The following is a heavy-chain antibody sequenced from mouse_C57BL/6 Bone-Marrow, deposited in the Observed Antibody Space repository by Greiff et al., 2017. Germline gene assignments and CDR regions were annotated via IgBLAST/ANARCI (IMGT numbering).Heavy chain of an antibody. CDR2: IDPSDSYT. V-gene: IGHV1-69*01. J-gene: IGHJ4*01. Sequence: QVQLQQPGAELVMPGASVKLSCKASGYTFTSYWMHWVKQRPGQGLEWIGEIDPSDSYTNSNQKFKGKSTLTVNKSSSTAYMQLSILTSEDSAVYYCARESAGYAMDYWGRGTSVTVSS. CDR3: ARESAGYAMDY. CDR1: GYTFTSYW.